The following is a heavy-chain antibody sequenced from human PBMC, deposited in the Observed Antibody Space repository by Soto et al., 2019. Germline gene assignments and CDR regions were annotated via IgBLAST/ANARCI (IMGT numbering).Heavy chain of an antibody. D-gene: IGHD6-13*01. J-gene: IGHJ5*02. CDR1: GGSISSYE. Sequence: PSETLSLTCSVSGGSISSYEWNWIRQPPGKGLEWIGYIYGSGSANYNPSLKSRVTMSVDTSRNQFSLKMNFVTAADTAVYYCARGHSTSWVNWFDPWGQG. CDR2: IYGSGSA. CDR3: ARGHSTSWVNWFDP. V-gene: IGHV4-59*08.